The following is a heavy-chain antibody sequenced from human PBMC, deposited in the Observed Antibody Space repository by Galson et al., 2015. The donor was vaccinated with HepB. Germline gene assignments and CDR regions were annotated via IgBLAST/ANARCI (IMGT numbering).Heavy chain of an antibody. CDR1: GYTFTSYY. CDR3: ARDRGEGGDLDY. Sequence: SVKVSCKASGYTFTSYYMHWARQAPGQGLGWMGIINPSGGSTSYAQKFQGRVTMTRDTSTSTVYMELSSLRSEDTAVYYCARDRGEGGDLDYWGQGTLVTVSS. J-gene: IGHJ4*02. CDR2: INPSGGST. V-gene: IGHV1-46*01. D-gene: IGHD3-10*01.